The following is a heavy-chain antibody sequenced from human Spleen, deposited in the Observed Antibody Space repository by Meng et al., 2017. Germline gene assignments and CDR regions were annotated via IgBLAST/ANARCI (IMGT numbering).Heavy chain of an antibody. CDR3: AKSGSYYAYYFDY. CDR1: GGSITYYY. CDR2: IYYSGTS. J-gene: IGHJ4*02. V-gene: IGHV4-59*01. Sequence: SETLSLTCTVSGGSITYYYWSWIRQPPGKGLEWMGYIYYSGTSNYNPSLNSRVTISVDTSKNQFSLKVSSVTAADTAVYYCAKSGSYYAYYFDYWGQGTLVTVSS. D-gene: IGHD1-26*01.